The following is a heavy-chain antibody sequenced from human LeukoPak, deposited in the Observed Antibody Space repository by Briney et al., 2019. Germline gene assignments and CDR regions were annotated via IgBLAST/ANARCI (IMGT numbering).Heavy chain of an antibody. J-gene: IGHJ4*02. CDR2: ISSSSSYI. CDR3: AVPRSGGSWSFDY. CDR1: GFTFSAYW. V-gene: IGHV3-21*01. Sequence: GGSLRLSCAASGFTFSAYWMSWVRQAPGKGLEWVSSISSSSSYIYYADSVKGRFTISRDNAKNSLYLQMNSLRAEDTAVHYCAVPRSGGSWSFDYWGQGTLVTVSS. D-gene: IGHD2-15*01.